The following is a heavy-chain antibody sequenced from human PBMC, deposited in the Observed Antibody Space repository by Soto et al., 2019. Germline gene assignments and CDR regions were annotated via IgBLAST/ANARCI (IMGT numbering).Heavy chain of an antibody. D-gene: IGHD2-8*01. Sequence: PSETLSLTCTVSAGSVSSNSYYWNWIRQTPGKGLEWIGYIHYSGSANYSPSLQSRVTMSLDRSKNRFSLRLTSVSAADTAVYFCARGMGRYFDLWGRGTLVTVSS. CDR2: IHYSGSA. J-gene: IGHJ2*01. CDR1: AGSVSSNSYY. V-gene: IGHV4-61*03. CDR3: ARGMGRYFDL.